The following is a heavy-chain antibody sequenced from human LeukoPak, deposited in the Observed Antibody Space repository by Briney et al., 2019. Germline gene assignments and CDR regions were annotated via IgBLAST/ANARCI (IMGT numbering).Heavy chain of an antibody. D-gene: IGHD1-26*01. Sequence: EGSLRLSCAASGFTFSSYAMSWVRQAPGKGLEWVSAISGSGGSTYNADSVKGRFTISRDNSQNTLYLRMNSLRAEDTAVYYCAKDKGGSYYPAYFDYWGQGTLVTVSS. CDR2: ISGSGGST. V-gene: IGHV3-23*01. CDR3: AKDKGGSYYPAYFDY. J-gene: IGHJ4*02. CDR1: GFTFSSYA.